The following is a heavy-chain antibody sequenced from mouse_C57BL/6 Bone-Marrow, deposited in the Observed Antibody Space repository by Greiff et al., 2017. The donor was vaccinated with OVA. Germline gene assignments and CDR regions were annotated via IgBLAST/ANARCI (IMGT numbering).Heavy chain of an antibody. J-gene: IGHJ2*01. CDR3: ARGDYANFDN. D-gene: IGHD2-4*01. CDR2: IYPSDSET. V-gene: IGHV1-61*01. Sequence: VQLQQSGAELVRPGSSVTLSCKASGYTFTSYWMDWVKQRPGQGLEWIGNIYPSDSETNYNQKFKDKATLTVDKSSSTAYMQLSSLTSEDSAVYYCARGDYANFDNWGQGTTLTVSA. CDR1: GYTFTSYW.